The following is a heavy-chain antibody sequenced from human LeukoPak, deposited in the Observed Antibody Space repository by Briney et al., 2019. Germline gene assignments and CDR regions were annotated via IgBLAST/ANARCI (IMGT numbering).Heavy chain of an antibody. D-gene: IGHD3-22*01. J-gene: IGHJ4*02. CDR3: ARRRFNYDSSGYYPFDY. V-gene: IGHV5-51*01. CDR2: FYPGDSDT. CDR1: GYSFTTYW. Sequence: GESLKISCKASGYSFTTYWIGWVRQMPGKGLEWMGIFYPGDSDTRYSPSFQGQVTISADKSISTAYSQWSSLKASDTAMYYCARRRFNYDSSGYYPFDYWGQGTLVTVSS.